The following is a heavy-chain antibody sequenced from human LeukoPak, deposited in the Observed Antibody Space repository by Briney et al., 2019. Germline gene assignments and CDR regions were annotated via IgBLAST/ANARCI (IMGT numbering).Heavy chain of an antibody. Sequence: SETLSLTCTVSGDSISSGTYYWSWIRQPAGKELEWIGRIDASGNPNYNPSLRSRLTMSVDTSKNQFSLNLRFVTAADTAVYYCARENDRYGRIDYWGQGTQVTVSS. J-gene: IGHJ4*02. D-gene: IGHD5-18*01. CDR3: ARENDRYGRIDY. V-gene: IGHV4-61*02. CDR2: IDASGNP. CDR1: GDSISSGTYY.